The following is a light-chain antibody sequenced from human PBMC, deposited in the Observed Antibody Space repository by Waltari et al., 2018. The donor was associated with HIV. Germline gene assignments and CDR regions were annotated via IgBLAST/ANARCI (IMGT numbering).Light chain of an antibody. J-gene: IGLJ2*01. CDR1: NSDVAGHNL. CDR2: EVS. Sequence: QSALTQPASVSGSPGQTITIPCTGTNSDVAGHNLVSWYQQHPGKAPKLMIYEVSKRPSGVSKRFSGSKSGNTASLTISGLQAEDEADYYCCAYAGSTTYVIFGGGTKLTVL. CDR3: CAYAGSTTYVI. V-gene: IGLV2-23*02.